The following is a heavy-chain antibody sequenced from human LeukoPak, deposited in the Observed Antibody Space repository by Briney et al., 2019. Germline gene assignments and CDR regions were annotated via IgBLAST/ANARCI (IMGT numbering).Heavy chain of an antibody. CDR1: GCTFGDYA. Sequence: GGSLRLSCTASGCTFGDYAMSWFRQAPGKGLEWVGFIRSKAYGGTTENAASVKGRFTISRDDSKSIAYLQMNSLKTEDTAVYYCARGGVYCSSVSCSVDYWGQGILVTVSS. J-gene: IGHJ4*02. CDR2: IRSKAYGGTT. V-gene: IGHV3-49*03. CDR3: ARGGVYCSSVSCSVDY. D-gene: IGHD2-2*01.